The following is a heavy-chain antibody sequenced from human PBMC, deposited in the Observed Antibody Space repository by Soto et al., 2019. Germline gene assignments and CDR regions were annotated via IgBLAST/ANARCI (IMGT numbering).Heavy chain of an antibody. CDR2: MNAKSGDT. J-gene: IGHJ6*02. CDR3: ARGNPFNYAGFDV. D-gene: IGHD3-16*01. CDR1: GYTFSDFD. Sequence: QAHLEQSGAEVKRPGASVKVSCKASGYTFSDFDINWLRQASGQGPEWMGWMNAKSGDTFFAQRFQGKFNMTWDTSMSTAYMEVGSLTSDDTAIYFCARGNPFNYAGFDVWGQGTTVAVSS. V-gene: IGHV1-8*01.